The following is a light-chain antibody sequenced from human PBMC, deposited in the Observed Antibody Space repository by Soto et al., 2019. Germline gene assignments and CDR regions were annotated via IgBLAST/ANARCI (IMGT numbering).Light chain of an antibody. V-gene: IGKV1-39*01. CDR1: QSISSY. CDR3: QQCYTSPYP. Sequence: DIPMTQSPSSLSASVGDTVTITCRAGQSISSYFNWYQHKPGQAPKLLIYAASTLHSRLPSRFSGSGSGTDFPLSISSLQPEDFATYSCQQCYTSPYPFGQGPKLQLK. J-gene: IGKJ2*01. CDR2: AAS.